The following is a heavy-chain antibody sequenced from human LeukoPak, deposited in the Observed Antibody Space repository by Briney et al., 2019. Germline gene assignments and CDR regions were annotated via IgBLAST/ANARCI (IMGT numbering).Heavy chain of an antibody. V-gene: IGHV4-59*01. Sequence: SETLSLTCTVSGGSISSYYWSWIRQPPGKGLEWIGYIYYSGSTNYNPSLKSRVTISVDTSKNQFSLKLSSVTAADTAVYYCARVGVYAVNWFDPWGQGTVVTVSS. J-gene: IGHJ5*02. CDR3: ARVGVYAVNWFDP. D-gene: IGHD2-8*01. CDR1: GGSISSYY. CDR2: IYYSGST.